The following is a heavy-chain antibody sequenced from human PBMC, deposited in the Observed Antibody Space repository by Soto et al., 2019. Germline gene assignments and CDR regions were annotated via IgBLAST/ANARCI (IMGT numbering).Heavy chain of an antibody. CDR3: ARGPTRDADYFDS. V-gene: IGHV1-69*13. CDR1: GGTFSNYA. CDR2: IILPFGTP. J-gene: IGHJ4*02. D-gene: IGHD2-2*01. Sequence: GASVKVSCKASGGTFSNYAISWVRQAPGQGLEWMGVIILPFGTPNYAQTFQGRVTITADESMTTAYMELSGLRSEDTAVYYCARGPTRDADYFDSWGRGTLVTVSS.